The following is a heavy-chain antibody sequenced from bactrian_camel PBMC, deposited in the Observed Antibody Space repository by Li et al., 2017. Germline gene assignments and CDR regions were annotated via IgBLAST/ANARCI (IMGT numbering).Heavy chain of an antibody. CDR3: VADPIPRGANAKVSRKAFPLEEHEYKY. J-gene: IGHJ4*01. D-gene: IGHD3*01. CDR1: GYITSSFY. Sequence: HVQLVESGGESVQAGGSLRLTCAAAGYITSSFYLGWFRQVPGNGREGVAAIDRDGTTKYAESVKGRFTISKDSAKNTVFLQMDSLKPEDTAMYYCVADPIPRGANAKVSRKAFPLEEHEYKYWGQGTQVTVS. V-gene: IGHV3S53*01. CDR2: IDRDGTT.